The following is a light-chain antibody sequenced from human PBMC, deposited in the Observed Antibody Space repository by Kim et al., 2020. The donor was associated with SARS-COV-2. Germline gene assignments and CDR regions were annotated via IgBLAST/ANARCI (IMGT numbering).Light chain of an antibody. J-gene: IGKJ4*01. CDR2: DAS. Sequence: SLSPGERATLSCRASQSVSSYLAWYQQKPGQAPRLLIYDASNRATGIPARFSGSGSGTDFTLTISSLGPGDLAVYYCQQRSNWLTFGGGTKVEIK. CDR1: QSVSSY. V-gene: IGKV3-11*01. CDR3: QQRSNWLT.